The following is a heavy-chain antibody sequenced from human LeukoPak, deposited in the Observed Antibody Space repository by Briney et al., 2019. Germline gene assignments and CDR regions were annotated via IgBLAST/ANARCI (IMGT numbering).Heavy chain of an antibody. CDR2: IYYGGST. CDR3: ARQGAIIVVVPAASSTLFDY. CDR1: GGSISSSSYY. D-gene: IGHD2-2*01. V-gene: IGHV4-39*01. Sequence: PSETLSLTCTVSGGSISSSSYYWGWIRQPPGKGLEWIGNIYYGGSTNYNPSLKSRVTISVDTSKNQFSLKLSSVTAADTAVYYCARQGAIIVVVPAASSTLFDYWGQGTLVTVSS. J-gene: IGHJ4*02.